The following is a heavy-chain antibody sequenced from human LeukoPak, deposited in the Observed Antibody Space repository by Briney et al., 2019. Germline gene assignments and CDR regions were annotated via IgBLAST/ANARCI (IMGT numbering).Heavy chain of an antibody. CDR1: GFTFSSYS. D-gene: IGHD1-26*01. J-gene: IGHJ6*02. Sequence: GGSLRLSCAASGFTFSSYSMNWVRQAPGKGLEWVSSISSSSSYIYYADSVKGRFTISRDNAKNSLYLQMNSLRAEDTAVYYCARDRVGAAPSGMDVRGQGTTVTVSS. V-gene: IGHV3-21*01. CDR2: ISSSSSYI. CDR3: ARDRVGAAPSGMDV.